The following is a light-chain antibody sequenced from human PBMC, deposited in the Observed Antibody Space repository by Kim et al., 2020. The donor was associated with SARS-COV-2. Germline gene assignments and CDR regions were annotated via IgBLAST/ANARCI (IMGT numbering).Light chain of an antibody. CDR3: QSYDDNIWV. Sequence: KTVIISCTRRSGSIVSDFVQWFQQRPGSSPTTVIYEDHKRPSGVPDRFSGSVDSSSNSASLTISGLRTDDEADYYCQSYDDNIWVFGGGTKVTVL. J-gene: IGLJ3*02. CDR1: SGSIVSDF. CDR2: EDH. V-gene: IGLV6-57*01.